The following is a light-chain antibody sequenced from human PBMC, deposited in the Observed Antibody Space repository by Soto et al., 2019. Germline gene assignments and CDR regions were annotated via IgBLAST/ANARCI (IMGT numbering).Light chain of an antibody. CDR2: EGS. CDR1: SSDVGTYNL. V-gene: IGLV2-23*01. J-gene: IGLJ1*01. CDR3: CSYSGGSTRYV. Sequence: QPALTQPASVSGSPGQSITISCTGTSSDVGTYNLVSWYQQHPGKAPKLMIYEGSKRPSGVSYRFSGSKSGNTASLTISGLQAEDEADYYCCSYSGGSTRYVFGTGTKVTVL.